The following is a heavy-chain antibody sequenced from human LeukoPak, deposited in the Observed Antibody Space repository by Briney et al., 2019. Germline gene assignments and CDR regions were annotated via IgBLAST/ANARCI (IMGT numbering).Heavy chain of an antibody. D-gene: IGHD3-22*01. V-gene: IGHV3-48*01. CDR1: GFTFSSYS. CDR3: ARADYYDSSGSSSHDAFDI. Sequence: GGSLRLSCAASGFTFSSYSMNWVRQAPGKGLEWVSYISSSSSTIFYADSVKGRFTISRDNSKSTLYLQMNSLRAEDTAIFYCARADYYDSSGSSSHDAFDIWGQGTMVTVSP. J-gene: IGHJ3*02. CDR2: ISSSSSTI.